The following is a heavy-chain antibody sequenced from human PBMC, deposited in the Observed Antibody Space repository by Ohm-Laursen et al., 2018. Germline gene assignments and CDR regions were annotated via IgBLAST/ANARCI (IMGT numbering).Heavy chain of an antibody. J-gene: IGHJ4*01. CDR3: VRGGRYGNF. CDR1: GFSFSADW. CDR2: IKEYGSEK. Sequence: SLRLPCAASGFSFSADWMYWVRQAPGKGLEWVANIKEYGSEKNYVDSVKGRFTISRDNAKNSLFLEMSNLRAEDSALYYCVRGGRYGNFWGQGTLVTVSS. V-gene: IGHV3-7*01. D-gene: IGHD6-13*01.